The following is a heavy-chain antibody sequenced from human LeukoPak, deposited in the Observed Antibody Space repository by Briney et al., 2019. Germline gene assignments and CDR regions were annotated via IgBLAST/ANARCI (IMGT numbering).Heavy chain of an antibody. D-gene: IGHD2-2*02. CDR1: GGTFSSYA. CDR2: IIPILGIA. J-gene: IGHJ4*02. V-gene: IGHV1-69*04. CDR3: ARGLDVVVPAAIFMVPY. Sequence: ASVKVSCKASGGTFSSYAISWVRQAPGQGLEWMGRIIPILGIANYAQKFQGRVTITADKSTSTAYMELSSLRSEDTAVYYCARGLDVVVPAAIFMVPYWGQGTLVTVSS.